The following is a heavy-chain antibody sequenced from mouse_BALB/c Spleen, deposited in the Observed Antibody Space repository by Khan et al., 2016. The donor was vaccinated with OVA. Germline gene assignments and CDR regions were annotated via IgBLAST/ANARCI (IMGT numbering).Heavy chain of an antibody. CDR1: GYTFTDYA. Sequence: QVQLQQSGAELVRHGVSVKISCKASGYTFTDYAMHWVKQRHAMSLEWIGVISTNYGDADYNQKFQGKASMTVDRSSSTVYMELDRLTSEDSAIYYCVRGGKFAYWGQGTLVTVSA. D-gene: IGHD1-1*02. CDR2: ISTNYGDA. CDR3: VRGGKFAY. V-gene: IGHV1S137*01. J-gene: IGHJ3*01.